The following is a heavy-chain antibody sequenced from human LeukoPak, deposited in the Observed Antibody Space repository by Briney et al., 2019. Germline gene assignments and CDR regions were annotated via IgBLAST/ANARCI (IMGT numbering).Heavy chain of an antibody. D-gene: IGHD6-13*01. V-gene: IGHV3-30*04. CDR3: ARVPRRDSSSWYADY. CDR1: GFTFRNYA. Sequence: GGSLRLSCAASGFTFRNYAMHWVRQAPGNGLEWVAVISYDGSNKNYADSVKGRFTISRDNSKNTLYLQMNSLRAEDTAVYYCARVPRRDSSSWYADYWGQGTLVTVSS. J-gene: IGHJ4*02. CDR2: ISYDGSNK.